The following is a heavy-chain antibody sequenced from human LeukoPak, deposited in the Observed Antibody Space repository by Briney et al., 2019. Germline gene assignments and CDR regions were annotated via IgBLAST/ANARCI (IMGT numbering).Heavy chain of an antibody. V-gene: IGHV4-59*08. J-gene: IGHJ4*02. CDR2: FYYSGYTNYNPSGYT. CDR3: ARRGLSGPFDY. D-gene: IGHD5-12*01. Sequence: SETLSLTCTVSGASITSSYWSWVRQPPGKAPEWIGYFYYSGYTNYNPSGYTNYNPSLQNRVTISGDTSKNQFSLKLSSVTAADTAVYYCARRGLSGPFDYWGQGTLVTVSS. CDR1: GASITSSY.